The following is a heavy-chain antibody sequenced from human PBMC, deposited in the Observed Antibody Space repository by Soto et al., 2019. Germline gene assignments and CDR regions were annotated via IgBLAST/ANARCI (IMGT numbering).Heavy chain of an antibody. CDR3: AKDMQQWVIEGYFEL. D-gene: IGHD6-19*01. CDR1: GFTFISYA. Sequence: EVQLLESGGCLVQPGDSLRLSCAASGFTFISYAMSWVRQAPGKGLEWVSAISGRGGSTYYADFVRGRFTISRDNSQNTLYLQVTGLRAADTGVYYCAKDMQQWVIEGYFELWGHGAPVAVSS. CDR2: ISGRGGST. V-gene: IGHV3-23*01. J-gene: IGHJ4*01.